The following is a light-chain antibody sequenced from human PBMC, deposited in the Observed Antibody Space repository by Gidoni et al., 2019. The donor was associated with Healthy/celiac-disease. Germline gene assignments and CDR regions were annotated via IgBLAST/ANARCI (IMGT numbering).Light chain of an antibody. V-gene: IGKV1-39*01. CDR3: QQSYSTPRT. Sequence: DLQMTPSPSSLSASVGDRVTITCRASQNISSYLNWYQQKPGKAPKLLIYAASSLQSGVPSRFSGSGSGTDFTLTISSLQPEDFATYYCQQSYSTPRTFGQGTKVEIK. CDR2: AAS. J-gene: IGKJ1*01. CDR1: QNISSY.